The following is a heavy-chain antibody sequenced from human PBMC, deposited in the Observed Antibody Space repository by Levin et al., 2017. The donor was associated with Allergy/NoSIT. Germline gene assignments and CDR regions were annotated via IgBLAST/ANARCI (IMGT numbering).Heavy chain of an antibody. CDR3: ARGLGDWL. Sequence: PGGSLRLSCAASGFTFSDYSMNWVRQAPGKGLEWVASITTGGTYKYYVDSLRGRFTISRDNAMNSLYLQMNSLRAEDTAVYYCARGLGDWLWGQGTRVTVSS. D-gene: IGHD3/OR15-3a*01. J-gene: IGHJ4*02. CDR1: GFTFSDYS. V-gene: IGHV3-21*01. CDR2: ITTGGTYK.